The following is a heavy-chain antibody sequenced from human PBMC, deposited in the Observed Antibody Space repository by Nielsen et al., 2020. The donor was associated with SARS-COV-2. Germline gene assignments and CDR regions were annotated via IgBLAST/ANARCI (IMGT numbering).Heavy chain of an antibody. V-gene: IGHV4-39*07. CDR2: IYYSGST. CDR3: ARSGYGSWSGTTP. CDR1: GGSISSSSYY. Sequence: SETLSLTCTVSGGSISSSSYYWGWIRQPPGKGLEWIGSIYYSGSTYYNPSLKSRVTISVDTSKNQFSLKLSSVTAADTAVYYCARSGYGSWSGTTPWGQGTLVTVSS. J-gene: IGHJ4*02. D-gene: IGHD3-10*01.